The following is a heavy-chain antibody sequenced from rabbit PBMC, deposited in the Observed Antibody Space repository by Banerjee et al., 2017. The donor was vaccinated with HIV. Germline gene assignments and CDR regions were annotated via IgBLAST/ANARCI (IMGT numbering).Heavy chain of an antibody. J-gene: IGHJ4*01. CDR2: IYTSNGST. CDR1: GIDFSSYYY. V-gene: IGHV1S45*01. CDR3: ARDGGYADYGYALNL. Sequence: QEQLEESGGDLVKPGASLTLTCKASGIDFSSYYYMCWVRQAPGKGLELIACIYTSNGSTWYASWVNGRFTISKTSSTTVTLQMTSLTAADTATYFCARDGGYADYGYALNLWGPGTL. D-gene: IGHD6-1*01.